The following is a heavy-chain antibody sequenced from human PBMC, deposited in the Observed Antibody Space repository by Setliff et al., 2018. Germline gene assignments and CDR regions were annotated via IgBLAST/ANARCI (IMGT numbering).Heavy chain of an antibody. Sequence: GGSLRLSCAASGFIFSSYAMNWVRQAPGKGLEWVAGIEGHGGDTAYADSVRGRFTISRDNSKNTLYLQMDSLRAEDTALYFCARVPRIIIMVGVISHYYCMDVWGKGTTVTV. J-gene: IGHJ6*03. CDR1: GFIFSSYA. D-gene: IGHD3-3*02. V-gene: IGHV3-23*01. CDR2: IEGHGGDT. CDR3: ARVPRIIIMVGVISHYYCMDV.